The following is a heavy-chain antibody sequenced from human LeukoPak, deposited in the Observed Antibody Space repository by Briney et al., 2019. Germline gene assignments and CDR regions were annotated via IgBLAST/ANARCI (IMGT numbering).Heavy chain of an antibody. Sequence: SGESLKISCKGSGYSFTSYWIGWVRQMPGKGLEWMGIIYPGDSDTRYSPSFQGQVTISADKSISTAYLQWSGLKASDTAMYYCARLVGDYVSLWWFDPWGQGTLVTVSS. J-gene: IGHJ5*02. V-gene: IGHV5-51*01. D-gene: IGHD4-17*01. CDR1: GYSFTSYW. CDR3: ARLVGDYVSLWWFDP. CDR2: IYPGDSDT.